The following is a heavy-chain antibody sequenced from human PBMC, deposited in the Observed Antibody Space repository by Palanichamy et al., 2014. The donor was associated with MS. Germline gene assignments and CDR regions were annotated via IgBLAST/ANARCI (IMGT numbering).Heavy chain of an antibody. Sequence: EVHLVESGGEVVQPGGSLKPSCGASGFIFGNYWMTWVRLAPGKGLEWVANIKQDGTEKNYVDSVKGRFIISRDNTKSSLDLHMHTLRPEDTAVYFCARETNPWGLPYYHSYYGLDVWGRGTTVIVSS. J-gene: IGHJ6*02. D-gene: IGHD3-10*01. V-gene: IGHV3-7*01. CDR3: ARETNPWGLPYYHSYYGLDV. CDR2: IKQDGTEK. CDR1: GFIFGNYW.